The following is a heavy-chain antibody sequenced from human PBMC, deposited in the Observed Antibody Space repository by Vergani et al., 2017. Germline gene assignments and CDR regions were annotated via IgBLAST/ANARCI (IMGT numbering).Heavy chain of an antibody. Sequence: QVQLVESGGGVVQPGGSLRLSCGASGFTFSNYGMHWVRQAPGKGLEWVTFIRYDGSNTYYADSVKGRFTISRDNAKNSLYLQMNSLRAEDTAVYYCVRSGYPYYYHGMAVWGQGTTVTVSS. D-gene: IGHD3-16*02. CDR3: VRSGYPYYYHGMAV. V-gene: IGHV3-30*02. J-gene: IGHJ6*02. CDR1: GFTFSNYG. CDR2: IRYDGSNT.